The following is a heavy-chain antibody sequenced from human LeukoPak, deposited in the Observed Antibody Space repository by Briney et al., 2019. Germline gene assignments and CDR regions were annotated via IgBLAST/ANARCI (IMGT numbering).Heavy chain of an antibody. CDR3: AKDGIMFDY. D-gene: IGHD3-16*01. Sequence: GGSLSLSCAASGFTFSSYAMSWVRQAPGKGLEWVSAISGSGGSAYYADPVKGRFTISRDNSKNTLYLQMNSLRAEDTAVYDCAKDGIMFDYWGQGTLVTVSS. V-gene: IGHV3-23*01. J-gene: IGHJ4*02. CDR1: GFTFSSYA. CDR2: ISGSGGSA.